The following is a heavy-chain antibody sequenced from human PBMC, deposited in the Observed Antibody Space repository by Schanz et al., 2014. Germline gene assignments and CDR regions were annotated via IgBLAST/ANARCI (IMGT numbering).Heavy chain of an antibody. D-gene: IGHD1-1*01. V-gene: IGHV3-74*02. Sequence: EVQLVESGGGLVEPGGSLRLSCAASGFSFSSYAMSWVRQAPGKGLVWVSRIKSDGSSTSYADSVKGRFTISRDNAKNSLFLQMNSLRPEDTAVYYCARGRVLESWGQGTLXTVSS. J-gene: IGHJ5*02. CDR2: IKSDGSST. CDR3: ARGRVLES. CDR1: GFSFSSYA.